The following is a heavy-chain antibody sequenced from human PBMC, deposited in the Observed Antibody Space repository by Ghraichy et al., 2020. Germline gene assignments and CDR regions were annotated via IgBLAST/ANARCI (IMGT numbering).Heavy chain of an antibody. CDR3: ARAISMALDY. V-gene: IGHV4-4*02. J-gene: IGHJ4*02. D-gene: IGHD3-10*01. Sequence: SETLSLTCAVSGGSISSSNWWTWVRQPPGKGLEWIGEVYHSGSTDYNPSLKSRVTISVDKSNNQFSLTLSSVTAADTAVYYCARAISMALDYWGQGTLVTVSS. CDR1: GGSISSSNW. CDR2: VYHSGST.